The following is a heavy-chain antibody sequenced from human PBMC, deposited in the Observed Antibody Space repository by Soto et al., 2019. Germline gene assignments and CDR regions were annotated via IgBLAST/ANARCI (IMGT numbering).Heavy chain of an antibody. V-gene: IGHV3-30*18. D-gene: IGHD3-16*01. CDR3: AKDGGGHPDY. CDR2: ISYDGSNK. J-gene: IGHJ4*02. Sequence: GSLRLSCAASGFTFSSYGMHWVRQALGKGLEWVAVISYDGSNKYYADSVKGRFTISRDNSKNTLYLQMNSLRAEDTAVYYCAKDGGGHPDYWGQGTLVTVSS. CDR1: GFTFSSYG.